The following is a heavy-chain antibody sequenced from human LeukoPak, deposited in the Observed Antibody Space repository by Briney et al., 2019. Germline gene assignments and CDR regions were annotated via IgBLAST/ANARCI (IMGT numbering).Heavy chain of an antibody. V-gene: IGHV3-30*18. CDR3: AKASVVAATPDY. CDR2: ISYDGSNK. D-gene: IGHD2-15*01. CDR1: GFTLSSYG. Sequence: PGRSLGLSCAASGFTLSSYGMHWVRQAPGKGLEWVAVISYDGSNKYYADSVKGRFTISRDNSKNTLYLQMNSLRAEDTAVYYCAKASVVAATPDYWGQGTLVTVSS. J-gene: IGHJ4*02.